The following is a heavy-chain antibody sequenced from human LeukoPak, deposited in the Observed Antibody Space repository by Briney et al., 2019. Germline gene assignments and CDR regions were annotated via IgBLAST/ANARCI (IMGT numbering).Heavy chain of an antibody. CDR2: IHYSGTT. J-gene: IGHJ5*02. CDR3: ARRERDGYNQNWFDP. CDR1: GGSISSYY. D-gene: IGHD5-24*01. Sequence: SETLSLTCTVSGGSISSYYWSWIRQPPGKGLEWLGYIHYSGTTSHNPSLKSRVSISVDTSKNQFSLKLSSVTAADTAVYYCARRERDGYNQNWFDPWGQGTLVTVSS. V-gene: IGHV4-59*08.